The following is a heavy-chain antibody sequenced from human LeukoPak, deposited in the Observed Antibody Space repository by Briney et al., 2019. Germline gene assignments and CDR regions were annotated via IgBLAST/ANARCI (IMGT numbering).Heavy chain of an antibody. CDR3: ARVVVYASLHNWFDP. V-gene: IGHV4-34*01. J-gene: IGHJ5*02. Sequence: SETLSLTCAVYGGSFSGYYWSWIRQPPGKGLEWIGEINHSGSTNYNPSLKSRVTISVDTSKNQFSLKLSSVTATDTAVYYCARVVVYASLHNWFDPWGQGTLVTVSS. D-gene: IGHD2-8*02. CDR2: INHSGST. CDR1: GGSFSGYY.